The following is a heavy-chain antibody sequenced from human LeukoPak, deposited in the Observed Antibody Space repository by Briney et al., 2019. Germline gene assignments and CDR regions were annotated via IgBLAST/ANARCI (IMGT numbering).Heavy chain of an antibody. J-gene: IGHJ3*02. CDR2: ISGSSSNT. Sequence: ASEKVSCKAYGYTFMSHGISWVRQAPVQGLEWMGGISGSSSNTNYAQRLQGRVTMTTDTSTTTAYMELRSLRSDDTAVYYCARATGTWGHDGFDIWGQGTMVTVSS. D-gene: IGHD3-16*01. CDR3: ARATGTWGHDGFDI. V-gene: IGHV1-18*01. CDR1: GYTFMSHG.